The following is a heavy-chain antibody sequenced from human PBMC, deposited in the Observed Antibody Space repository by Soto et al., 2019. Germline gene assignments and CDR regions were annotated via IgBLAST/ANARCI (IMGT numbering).Heavy chain of an antibody. D-gene: IGHD5-12*01. CDR1: GYTFSNYG. CDR3: AREGVAPYYYYGMDV. J-gene: IGHJ6*02. Sequence: ASVKVSCKASGYTFSNYGIHWVRQAPGQRLEWMGLINAGNGNTEYSQKFQGRVTLTRDTSTSTAYMELSSLRSDDTAVYYCAREGVAPYYYYGMDVWGQGTPVTVSS. CDR2: INAGNGNT. V-gene: IGHV1-3*01.